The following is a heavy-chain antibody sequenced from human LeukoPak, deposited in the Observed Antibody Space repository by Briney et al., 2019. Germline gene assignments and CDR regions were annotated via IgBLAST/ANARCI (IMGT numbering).Heavy chain of an antibody. CDR1: GFTFSNYW. J-gene: IGHJ4*02. Sequence: GGSLRLSCAASGFTFSNYWMSLVRQAPGKGLEWVANVVGDGSDKYYVDSVKGRFTVSRDNAKNSLYLQMNSLRAEDTAVYYCARNNYYARDYWGRGTLVTVAS. CDR2: VVGDGSDK. CDR3: ARNNYYARDY. V-gene: IGHV3-7*01. D-gene: IGHD1-26*01.